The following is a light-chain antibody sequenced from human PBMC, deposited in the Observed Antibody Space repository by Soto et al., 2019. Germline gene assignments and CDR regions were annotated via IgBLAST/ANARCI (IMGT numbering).Light chain of an antibody. V-gene: IGKV1-39*01. CDR1: QSVDNY. J-gene: IGKJ3*01. CDR2: AAS. CDR3: QQDLRPPLT. Sequence: DIRMTHSPASLSASGGDTVTLTCLASQSVDNYLKWYQQKPGKAPGLLIYAASTLQSGVPSRFSASGSGTDFSLTISSLQPEDFATYYCQQDLRPPLTFGPGTKVDIK.